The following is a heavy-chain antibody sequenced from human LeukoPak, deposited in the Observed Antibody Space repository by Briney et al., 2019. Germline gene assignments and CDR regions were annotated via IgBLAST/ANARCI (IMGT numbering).Heavy chain of an antibody. J-gene: IGHJ4*02. CDR1: GLPLRSHA. CDR2: ISGSGDTT. D-gene: IGHD3-10*01. Sequence: HSGGSVRLFCGPSGLPLRSHAIRGVPKSPGKGREGVSTISGSGDTTSYADSVKGRFTISRDKSKNSMYLQMNSLRPEDTALYYCEKGGFGYLSEGYYSDYWGQGTLVTVSS. CDR3: EKGGFGYLSEGYYSDY. V-gene: IGHV3-23*01.